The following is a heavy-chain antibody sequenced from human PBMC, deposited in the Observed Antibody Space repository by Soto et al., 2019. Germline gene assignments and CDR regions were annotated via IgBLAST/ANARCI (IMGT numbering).Heavy chain of an antibody. D-gene: IGHD6-13*01. V-gene: IGHV1-18*01. CDR1: GYTFTSYG. CDR2: ISAYNGNT. CDR3: ARRSSSWDNWFDP. Sequence: ASVTVSCKASGYTFTSYGIIWVRQAPGQGLEWMGWISAYNGNTNYAQKLQGRVTMTTDTSTSTAYMELRSLRSDDTAVYYCARRSSSWDNWFDPWGQGTLVTVSS. J-gene: IGHJ5*02.